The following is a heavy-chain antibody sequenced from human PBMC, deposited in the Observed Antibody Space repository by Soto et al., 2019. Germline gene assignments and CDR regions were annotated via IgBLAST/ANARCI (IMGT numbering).Heavy chain of an antibody. CDR1: GFTFSDHY. CDR2: ISSSGTTI. Sequence: HVQLGESGGGLVKPGGYLRLSCAASGFTFSDHYMTWIRQAPGKGLEWLSYISSSGTTIYYAESVRGRFTISRDNAKNSLDLQMNSLRVDDSAVYYCARVGDMAYKDWGQGTLVTVSP. D-gene: IGHD3-3*01. J-gene: IGHJ4*02. V-gene: IGHV3-11*01. CDR3: ARVGDMAYKD.